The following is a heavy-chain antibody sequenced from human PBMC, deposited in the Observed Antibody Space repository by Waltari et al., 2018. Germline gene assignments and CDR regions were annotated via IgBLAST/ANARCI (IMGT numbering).Heavy chain of an antibody. D-gene: IGHD6-13*01. Sequence: EVQLVQSGAEVKKPGESLKISCKGYGYSFPSYWIGWVRQLPGKGLEWMGISYPGDSDTRYSPSFQGQVTISADKSISTAYLQWSSLKASDTAMYYCARLAAAAGTNYYYGMDVWGQGTTVTVSS. J-gene: IGHJ6*02. V-gene: IGHV5-51*01. CDR3: ARLAAAAGTNYYYGMDV. CDR2: SYPGDSDT. CDR1: GYSFPSYW.